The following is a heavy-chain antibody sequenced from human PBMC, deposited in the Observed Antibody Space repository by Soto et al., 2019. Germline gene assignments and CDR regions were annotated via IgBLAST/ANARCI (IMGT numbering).Heavy chain of an antibody. J-gene: IGHJ6*02. Sequence: GGSLRLSCAASGFTFSSYSMNWVRQAPGKGLEWVSYISSSSNTIYYADSVKGRFTISRDNAKNSLYLQMNSLRDEDTAVYYCARAAAGSAYYYYGMDVWGQGTTVIVSS. V-gene: IGHV3-48*02. CDR1: GFTFSSYS. D-gene: IGHD6-13*01. CDR3: ARAAAGSAYYYYGMDV. CDR2: ISSSSNTI.